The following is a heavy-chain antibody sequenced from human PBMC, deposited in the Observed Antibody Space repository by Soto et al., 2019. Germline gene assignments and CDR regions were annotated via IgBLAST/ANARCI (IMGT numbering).Heavy chain of an antibody. Sequence: ASVKVSCKASGYTFTTYDISWVRQAPGQGPEWMGRISTYNGNTNYPQSLQGRLTMTTDTSTTTAYMELRSLRSDDTAVYYCARDPYHVLMVNAPNLYGMDVWGQGTTVTV. CDR3: ARDPYHVLMVNAPNLYGMDV. CDR2: ISTYNGNT. J-gene: IGHJ6*02. D-gene: IGHD2-8*01. V-gene: IGHV1-18*01. CDR1: GYTFTTYD.